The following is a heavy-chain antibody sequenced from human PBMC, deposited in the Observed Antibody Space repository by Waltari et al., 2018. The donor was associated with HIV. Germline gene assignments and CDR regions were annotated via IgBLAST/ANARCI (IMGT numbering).Heavy chain of an antibody. CDR3: ARRGIQLWFYAFDI. V-gene: IGHV4-61*02. CDR2: IYTSGST. J-gene: IGHJ3*02. D-gene: IGHD5-18*01. CDR1: GGPISSGGYY. Sequence: QVQLQESGPGLVKPSQTLSLTCTVPGGPISSGGYYWSWLRQPAGKGLEWIGRIYTSGSTNYNPSLKSRVTISVDTSKNQFSLKLSSVTAADTAVYYCARRGIQLWFYAFDIWGQGTMVTVSS.